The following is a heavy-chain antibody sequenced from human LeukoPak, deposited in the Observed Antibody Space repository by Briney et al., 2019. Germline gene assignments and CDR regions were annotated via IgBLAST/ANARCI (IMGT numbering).Heavy chain of an antibody. Sequence: SETLSLTCTVSGGSINSGNYYWGWIRQPPGKGLEWIGNIYYTGSTNYSPSLKSRVTISVDTSKNQFSLKLSSVTAADTAVYYCARDHYYDSSGYTFRHWGQGTLVTVSS. CDR2: IYYTGST. CDR3: ARDHYYDSSGYTFRH. D-gene: IGHD3-22*01. CDR1: GGSINSGNYY. V-gene: IGHV4-61*01. J-gene: IGHJ1*01.